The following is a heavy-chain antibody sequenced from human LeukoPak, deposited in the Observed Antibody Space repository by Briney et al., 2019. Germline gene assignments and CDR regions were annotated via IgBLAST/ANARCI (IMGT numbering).Heavy chain of an antibody. CDR3: ARGIRDVDIVSPERR. CDR1: GFTFSRHG. D-gene: IGHD5/OR15-5a*01. V-gene: IGHV3-30*02. CDR2: IRNDGSGE. J-gene: IGHJ4*02. Sequence: PGGSLRLSCAASGFTFSRHGMHWVRQAPGKGLEWVGLIRNDGSGEHYADFAKGRFTVSRDNSKDTMYLQMNSLRGDDTAVYYCARGIRDVDIVSPERRRGQGTLVTVSS.